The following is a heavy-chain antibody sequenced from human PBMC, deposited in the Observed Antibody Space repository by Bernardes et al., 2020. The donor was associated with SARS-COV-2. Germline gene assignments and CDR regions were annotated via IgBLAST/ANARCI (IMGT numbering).Heavy chain of an antibody. CDR3: ARDSMVTVTLDY. Sequence: LSLTCPVSGGSISSSSYYWGWIRQPPGKGLEWIGSIYYSGSTYYNPSLKSRVTISVDTSKNQFSLKLSSVTAADTAVYYCARDSMVTVTLDYWGQGTLVTVSS. D-gene: IGHD5-18*01. V-gene: IGHV4-39*07. CDR1: GGSISSSSYY. CDR2: IYYSGST. J-gene: IGHJ4*02.